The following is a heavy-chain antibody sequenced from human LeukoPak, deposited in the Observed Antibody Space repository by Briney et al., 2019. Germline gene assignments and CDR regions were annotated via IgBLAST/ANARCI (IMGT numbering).Heavy chain of an antibody. Sequence: GGSPRLSCAASGFPFSTYDMHWVRQAPDKGLQWVAVISSDGYRTDYPDSVRGRFTISRDNFKNTVDLQMISVTAEGTAMYFCAKGLGTGSVLARPLHYWGQGTLVTVSS. D-gene: IGHD3-10*01. CDR3: AKGLGTGSVLARPLHY. CDR1: GFPFSTYD. CDR2: ISSDGYRT. J-gene: IGHJ4*02. V-gene: IGHV3-30*18.